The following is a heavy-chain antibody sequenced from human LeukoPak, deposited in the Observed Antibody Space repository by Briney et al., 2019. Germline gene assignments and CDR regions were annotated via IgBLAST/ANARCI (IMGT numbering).Heavy chain of an antibody. CDR2: FTTSGATT. J-gene: IGHJ4*02. CDR3: AIMHGYYDGSGYWVQ. Sequence: GVALRLSCVACGFTFSRYGMRGVGRAAGQVLTWVSFFTTSGATTSYADSVKGRFTISRDNPRNTLYMQMNSLRDEDTALYYCAIMHGYYDGSGYWVQWGQGTLVTVSS. CDR1: GFTFSRYG. V-gene: IGHV3-23*01. D-gene: IGHD3-22*01.